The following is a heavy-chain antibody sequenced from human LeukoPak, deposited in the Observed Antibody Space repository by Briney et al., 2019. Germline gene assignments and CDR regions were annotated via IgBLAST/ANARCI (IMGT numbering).Heavy chain of an antibody. CDR3: ASQRGYSYGYYYYYMDV. Sequence: GGSLRLSCAASGFTVSSSYMSWVRQAPGRGMDWDSVIYSGGSTYYADSVKGRFTISRDNSKNTLYLQMNSLRAEDTAVYYCASQRGYSYGYYYYYMDVWGKGTTVTVSS. CDR1: GFTVSSSY. D-gene: IGHD5-18*01. CDR2: IYSGGST. J-gene: IGHJ6*03. V-gene: IGHV3-53*01.